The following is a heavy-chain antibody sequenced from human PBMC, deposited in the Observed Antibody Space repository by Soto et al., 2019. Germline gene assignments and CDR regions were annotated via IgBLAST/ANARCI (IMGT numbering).Heavy chain of an antibody. CDR2: IYPGDSDT. J-gene: IGHJ6*02. V-gene: IGHV5-51*01. D-gene: IGHD2-2*01. Sequence: PGESLKISCKGSGYSFTSYWIGWVRQMPGKGLEWMGIIYPGDSDTRYSPSFQGQVTISADKSISTAYLQWSSLKASDTAMYYCAREDIVLVPAAMGYYYYYGTDVWGQGTTVTVSS. CDR3: AREDIVLVPAAMGYYYYYGTDV. CDR1: GYSFTSYW.